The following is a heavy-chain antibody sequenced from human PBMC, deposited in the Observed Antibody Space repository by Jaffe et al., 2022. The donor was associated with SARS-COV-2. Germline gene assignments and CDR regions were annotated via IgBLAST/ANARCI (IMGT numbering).Heavy chain of an antibody. CDR3: ARDYITIFGGYGMDV. CDR1: GFTFSSYA. CDR2: ISYDGSNK. D-gene: IGHD3-3*01. Sequence: QVQLVESGGGVVQPGRSLRLSCAASGFTFSSYAMHWVRQAPGKGLEWVAVISYDGSNKYYADSVKGRFTISRDNSKNTLYLQMNSLRAEDTAVYYCARDYITIFGGYGMDVWGQGTTVTVSS. J-gene: IGHJ6*02. V-gene: IGHV3-30-3*01.